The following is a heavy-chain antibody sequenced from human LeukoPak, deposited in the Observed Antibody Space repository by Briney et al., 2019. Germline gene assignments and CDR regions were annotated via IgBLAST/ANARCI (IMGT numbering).Heavy chain of an antibody. CDR3: ARDNSGYDYWFDP. V-gene: IGHV3-74*01. J-gene: IGHJ5*02. Sequence: GGSLRLSCAASGFSFSRYWMHWVRQAPGKGLVWVSRINSDGSSTSYADSVKGRFTISRDNAKNTLYLQMNSLRAEDTAVYYCARDNSGYDYWFDPWGQGTLVTVSS. CDR2: INSDGSST. CDR1: GFSFSRYW. D-gene: IGHD5-12*01.